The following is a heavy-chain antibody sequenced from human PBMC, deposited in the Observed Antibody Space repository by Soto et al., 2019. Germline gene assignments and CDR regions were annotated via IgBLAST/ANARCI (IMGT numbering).Heavy chain of an antibody. D-gene: IGHD3-22*01. CDR1: GGSISSDGSS. CDR2: IYHSGST. CDR3: ARARQYYDSEFDP. Sequence: TSETLSLTCAVSGGSISSDGSSWSWIRQPPGKGLEWIGYIYHSGSTYYNPSLKSRVTISVDRSKNQFSLKLSSVTAADTAVYYCARARQYYDSEFDPWGQGTLVTGSS. J-gene: IGHJ5*02. V-gene: IGHV4-30-2*01.